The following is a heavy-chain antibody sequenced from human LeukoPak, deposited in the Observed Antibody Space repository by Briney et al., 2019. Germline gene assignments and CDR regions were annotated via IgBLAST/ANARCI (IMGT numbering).Heavy chain of an antibody. Sequence: GGSLRLSCATSGFTFRIFWMHWVRQVPGKGLVWVSRISDGSSTSYADSVKGRFTISRDNAKNTLYLQMNSLRVEDTAIYYCARKPAPADWGQGTLVTVSS. CDR2: ISDGSST. D-gene: IGHD6-25*01. CDR3: ARKPAPAD. J-gene: IGHJ4*01. CDR1: GFTFRIFW. V-gene: IGHV3-74*01.